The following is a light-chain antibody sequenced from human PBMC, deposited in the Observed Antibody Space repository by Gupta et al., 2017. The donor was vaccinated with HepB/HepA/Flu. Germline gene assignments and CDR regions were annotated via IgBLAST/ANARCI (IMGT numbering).Light chain of an antibody. J-gene: IGKJ2*01. CDR2: GAS. V-gene: IGKV3-20*01. Sequence: NVLTQSPCTLSLSPGERVTLSCRATQSLNNDYLAWYQQKPGQAPRLLIYGASIRATGISDRFSGSGSGTDFTLTISRLESEDFAMYYCQQYGGSPLYTFGQGTKLEIK. CDR1: QSLNNDY. CDR3: QQYGGSPLYT.